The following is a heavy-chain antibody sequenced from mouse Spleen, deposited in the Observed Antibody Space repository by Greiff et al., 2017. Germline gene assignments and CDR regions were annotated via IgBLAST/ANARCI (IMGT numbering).Heavy chain of an antibody. CDR1: GFSLTSYG. CDR3: ARKGTSSPYAMDY. CDR2: IWTGGGT. V-gene: IGHV2-9-1*01. Sequence: VQLQQSGPGLVQPSQSLSITCTVSGFSLTSYGVHWVRQSPGKGLEWLGVIWTGGGTNYNSALKSRLSISKDNSKSQVFLKMNSLQTDDTARYYCARKGTSSPYAMDYWGQGTSVTVSS. J-gene: IGHJ4*01. D-gene: IGHD1-1*01.